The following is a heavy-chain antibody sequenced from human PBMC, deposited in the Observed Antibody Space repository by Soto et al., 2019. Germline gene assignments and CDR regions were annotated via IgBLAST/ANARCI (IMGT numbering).Heavy chain of an antibody. V-gene: IGHV3-23*01. Sequence: GGSLRLSCAASGFTFSSYAMSWVRQAPGKGLEWVSAISGSGGSTYYADSVKGRFTISRDNSKNTLYLQMNSLRAEDTAVYYCAASYSSGWYGINGFDYWGQGTLVTVSS. CDR3: AASYSSGWYGINGFDY. CDR2: ISGSGGST. J-gene: IGHJ4*02. D-gene: IGHD6-19*01. CDR1: GFTFSSYA.